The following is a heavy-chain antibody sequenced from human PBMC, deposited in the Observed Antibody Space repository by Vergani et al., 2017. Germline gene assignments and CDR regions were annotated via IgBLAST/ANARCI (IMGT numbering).Heavy chain of an antibody. CDR1: GGSISRSHYY. CDR2: ISSSGSP. CDR3: ARPVGPSAIADGYHV. D-gene: IGHD3-10*01. Sequence: QVQLQESGPGLVKPSQTLSLTCTDSGGSISRSHYYWGFIRQPPGKGLEWIGSISSSGSPYYNPTLKSRLAFSVDTSKNLFSLRLKSVTATDTGMYYCARPVGPSAIADGYHVWGQGTMVTVS. V-gene: IGHV4-39*02. J-gene: IGHJ3*01.